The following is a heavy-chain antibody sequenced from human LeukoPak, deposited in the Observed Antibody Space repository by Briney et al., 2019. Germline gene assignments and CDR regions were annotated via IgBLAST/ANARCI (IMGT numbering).Heavy chain of an antibody. V-gene: IGHV3-74*01. CDR3: ARGASNRFDY. CDR2: IYTDGSST. J-gene: IGHJ4*02. D-gene: IGHD1-14*01. Sequence: GGSLSLSCAASGFAFSNYWMHWVRQAPGKGLVWVSRIYTDGSSTNYADSVKGRFTISRDNAKNTLFLQMNSLRAEDTAVYYCARGASNRFDYWGQGTLVTVSS. CDR1: GFAFSNYW.